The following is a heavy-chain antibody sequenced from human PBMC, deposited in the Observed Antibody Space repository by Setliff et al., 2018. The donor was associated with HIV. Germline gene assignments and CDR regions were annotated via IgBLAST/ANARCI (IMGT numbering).Heavy chain of an antibody. J-gene: IGHJ5*02. Sequence: SETLSLTCTVSGSSISSTSYYWGWIRQPPGKGLEWIGSVYNSGSTYYNPSLKSRVTIAVGTSKNQFSLKLSSVTAADTAVYYCAKYAYSEEVGVSWFDPWGPGILGGSPSPQ. CDR1: GSSISSTSYY. D-gene: IGHD2-8*01. CDR3: AKYAYSEEVGVSWFDP. CDR2: VYNSGST. V-gene: IGHV4-39*01.